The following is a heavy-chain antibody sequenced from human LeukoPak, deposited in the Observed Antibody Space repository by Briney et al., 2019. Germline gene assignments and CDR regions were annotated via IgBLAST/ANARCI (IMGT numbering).Heavy chain of an antibody. CDR1: GLTFSGAW. CDR2: IKSDGTA. CDR3: ARDGSYKLDY. Sequence: PGGSLRLSCAASGLTFSGAWMHLVRQTPGKGLVWISRIKSDGTATYADSVRGRFTISRDNAKNTLYLQMNNLRADDTGIYYCARDGSYKLDYWGQGALVTVSS. D-gene: IGHD1-26*01. J-gene: IGHJ4*02. V-gene: IGHV3-74*01.